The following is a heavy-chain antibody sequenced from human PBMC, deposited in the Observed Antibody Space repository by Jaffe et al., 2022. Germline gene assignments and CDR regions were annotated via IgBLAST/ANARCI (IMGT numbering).Heavy chain of an antibody. Sequence: EVQLVESGGGLVQPGGSLRLSCAASGFTFSSYEMNWVRQAPGKGLEWVSYISSSGSTIYYADSVKGRFTISRDNAKNSLYLQMNSLRAEDTAVYYCARGFWRLRLGELSLYESGDAFDIWGQGTMVTVSS. CDR2: ISSSGSTI. V-gene: IGHV3-48*03. J-gene: IGHJ3*02. CDR3: ARGFWRLRLGELSLYESGDAFDI. D-gene: IGHD3-16*02. CDR1: GFTFSSYE.